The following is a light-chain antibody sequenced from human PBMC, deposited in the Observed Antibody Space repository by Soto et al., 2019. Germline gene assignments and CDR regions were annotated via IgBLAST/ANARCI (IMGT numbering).Light chain of an antibody. CDR3: SSYAGSSVV. J-gene: IGLJ2*01. V-gene: IGLV2-8*01. Sequence: QSALTQPPSASGSPGQSVTISCIGTSSDVGSYNLVSWHQQHPGKAPKVMIYGVSQRPSGVPDRFSGSKSGNTASLTVSGLQAEDEADYYCSSYAGSSVVFGAGTQLTVL. CDR1: SSDVGSYNL. CDR2: GVS.